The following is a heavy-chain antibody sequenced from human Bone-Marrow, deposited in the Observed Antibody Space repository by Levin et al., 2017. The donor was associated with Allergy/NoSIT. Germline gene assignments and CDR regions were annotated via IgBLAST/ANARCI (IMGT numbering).Heavy chain of an antibody. CDR1: GGSISSYY. V-gene: IGHV4-59*01. CDR2: IYYSGST. CDR3: ARWTQWLAYFDY. J-gene: IGHJ4*02. D-gene: IGHD6-19*01. Sequence: GSLRLSCTVSGGSISSYYWSWIRQPPGKGLEWIGYIYYSGSTNYNPSLKSRVTISVDTSKNQFSLKLSSVTAADTAVYYCARWTQWLAYFDYWGQGTLVTVSS.